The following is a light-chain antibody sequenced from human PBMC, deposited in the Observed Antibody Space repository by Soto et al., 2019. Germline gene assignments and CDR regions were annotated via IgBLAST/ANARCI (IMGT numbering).Light chain of an antibody. J-gene: IGKJ4*01. CDR1: QGISNY. V-gene: IGKV1-27*01. CDR3: QKYNSAPPLT. CDR2: AAS. Sequence: DIQMTQSPSSLSASVGDRVTITCRASQGISNYLAWYQQKPGKVPKLLIYAASTLQSGVLSRFSGSGSGTDFTLTISSLQHEDVAAYYCQKYNSAPPLTFGGGTKVDLK.